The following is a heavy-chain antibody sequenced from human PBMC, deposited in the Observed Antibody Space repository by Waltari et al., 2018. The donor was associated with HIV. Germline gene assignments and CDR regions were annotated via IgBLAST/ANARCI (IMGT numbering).Heavy chain of an antibody. CDR3: ARDLMAGRGY. Sequence: EVQLVESGGGLVQPGGSLRLSCAASGFTFSSYEMNWVRQAPGKGLEWVSYISSSDSTIYYADSVKGRFTISRDNAKNSLYLQMNSLRAEDTAVYYCARDLMAGRGYWGQGTLVTVSS. V-gene: IGHV3-48*03. J-gene: IGHJ4*02. D-gene: IGHD2-8*01. CDR2: ISSSDSTI. CDR1: GFTFSSYE.